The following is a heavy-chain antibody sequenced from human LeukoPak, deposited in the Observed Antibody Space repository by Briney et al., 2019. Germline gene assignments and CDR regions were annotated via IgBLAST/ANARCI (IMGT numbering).Heavy chain of an antibody. V-gene: IGHV3-11*04. Sequence: GGSLRLSCAASGFTFSNAWMSWVRQAPGKGLEWVSYISSSGSTIYYADSVKGRFTISRDNAKNSLYLQMNSLRAEDTAVYYCTRDEDFYSSSSDYWGQGTLVTVSS. CDR3: TRDEDFYSSSSDY. J-gene: IGHJ4*02. CDR2: ISSSGSTI. CDR1: GFTFSNAW. D-gene: IGHD6-6*01.